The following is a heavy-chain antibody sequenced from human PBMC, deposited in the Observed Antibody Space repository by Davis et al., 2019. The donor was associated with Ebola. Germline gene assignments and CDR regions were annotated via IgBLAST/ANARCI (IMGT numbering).Heavy chain of an antibody. D-gene: IGHD4-17*01. J-gene: IGHJ4*02. CDR3: TTTVTDFDY. V-gene: IGHV3-73*01. CDR1: GFTFSSYA. Sequence: GESLKISCAASGFTFSSYAMSWVRQAPGKGLEWGGRIRSKANSYATAYAASVKGRFTISRDDSKNTAYLQMNSLKTEDTAVYYCTTTVTDFDYWGQGTLVTVSS. CDR2: IRSKANSYAT.